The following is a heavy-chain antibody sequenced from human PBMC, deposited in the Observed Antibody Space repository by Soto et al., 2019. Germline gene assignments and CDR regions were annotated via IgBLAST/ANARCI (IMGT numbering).Heavy chain of an antibody. J-gene: IGHJ5*02. CDR2: INPNNGDT. CDR3: ARATTSSIASGATLQGNWFDP. CDR1: GYTFTGHY. D-gene: IGHD6-13*01. V-gene: IGHV1-2*04. Sequence: ASVKVCCKASGYTFTGHYLHWVRQAPGQGLEWMGWINPNNGDTNYAQKFQGWVTMTRDTSISTAYMEFSRLRSDDTAVYYCARATTSSIASGATLQGNWFDPWGQGTLVTVSS.